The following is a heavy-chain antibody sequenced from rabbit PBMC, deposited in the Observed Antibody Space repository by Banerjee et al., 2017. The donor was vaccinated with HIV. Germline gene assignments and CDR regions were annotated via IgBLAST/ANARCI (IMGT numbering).Heavy chain of an antibody. J-gene: IGHJ4*01. CDR1: GIDFSSYG. V-gene: IGHV1S45*01. D-gene: IGHD4-1*01. CDR2: INTSSGST. CDR3: ARDLAGVIGWNFNL. Sequence: QEQLVESGGGLVTLGGSLALSCKVSGIDFSSYGISWVRQAPGKGLEWIACINTSSGSTVYATWAKGRFTISRTSSTTVALQMTSLTAADTATYFCARDLAGVIGWNFNLWGPGTLVTVS.